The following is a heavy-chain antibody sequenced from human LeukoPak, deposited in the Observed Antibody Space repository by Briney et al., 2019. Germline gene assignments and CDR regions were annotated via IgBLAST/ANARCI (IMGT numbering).Heavy chain of an antibody. CDR1: GFTFSSYS. CDR3: ARVWSLPYTSSWPYYFDY. CDR2: ISSSSTYI. D-gene: IGHD6-13*01. Sequence: PGGSLRLSCEASGFTFSSYSMNWVRQAPGKGLEWVSSISSSSTYIYYADSVKGRFTISRDNAKNSLYLQMNSLRAEDTAVYYCARVWSLPYTSSWPYYFDYWGQGTLVTVSS. J-gene: IGHJ4*02. V-gene: IGHV3-21*01.